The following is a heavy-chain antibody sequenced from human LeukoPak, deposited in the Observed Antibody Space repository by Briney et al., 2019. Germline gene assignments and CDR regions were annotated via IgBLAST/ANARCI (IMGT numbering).Heavy chain of an antibody. J-gene: IGHJ4*02. CDR1: GGSFSGYY. D-gene: IGHD4-17*01. CDR2: INHSGNA. CDR3: ARGQGTVTTH. Sequence: SETLSLTCAVSGGSFSGYYWTWIRQPPGKGLEWIGEINHSGNANYNPSLKSRVTISLDMSGNHFSPKLTSVTAADTAVYYCARGQGTVTTHWGQGTLVTVSS. V-gene: IGHV4-34*01.